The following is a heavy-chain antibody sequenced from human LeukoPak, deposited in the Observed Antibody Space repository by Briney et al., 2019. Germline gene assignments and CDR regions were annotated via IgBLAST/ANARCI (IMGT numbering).Heavy chain of an antibody. Sequence: SETLSLTCAVYGGSFRGYYWNWIRQPPGKGLEWIGEINHSGSTNYNPSLKGRVTISVDTSKNQFSLKLSSVTAADTAVYYCARGLRVWGSYQRYRGLIYWGQGTLVTVSS. CDR2: INHSGST. J-gene: IGHJ4*02. V-gene: IGHV4-34*01. CDR3: ARGLRVWGSYQRYRGLIY. D-gene: IGHD3-16*01. CDR1: GGSFRGYY.